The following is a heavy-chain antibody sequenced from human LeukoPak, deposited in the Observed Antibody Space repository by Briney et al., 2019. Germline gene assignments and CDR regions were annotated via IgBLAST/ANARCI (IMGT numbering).Heavy chain of an antibody. Sequence: PGRSLRLSCAASGFTFSSYGMHWVRQAPGKGLEWVAFIRYDGSNKYYADSVKGRFTISRDNSKSTLYLQMNSLRAEDTAVYYCAKDRAIMITFGGVLNCWGQGTLVTVSS. CDR3: AKDRAIMITFGGVLNC. CDR2: IRYDGSNK. D-gene: IGHD3-16*01. CDR1: GFTFSSYG. V-gene: IGHV3-30*02. J-gene: IGHJ4*02.